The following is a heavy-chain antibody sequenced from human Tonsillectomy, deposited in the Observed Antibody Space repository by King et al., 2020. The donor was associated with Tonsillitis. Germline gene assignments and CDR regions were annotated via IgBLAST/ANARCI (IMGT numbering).Heavy chain of an antibody. D-gene: IGHD3-3*01. Sequence: VQLVESGAEVKMPGASVKVSCKASGYTFTNYDINWVRQATGQGLEWMGWMNLSSGNSGYSQKFQGRVTMTRDASRGTAYMELSNLRSEDTAVYYCAREMGTIFGVVIGPGYWGQGTLVTVSS. CDR3: AREMGTIFGVVIGPGY. CDR2: MNLSSGNS. CDR1: GYTFTNYD. J-gene: IGHJ4*02. V-gene: IGHV1-8*01.